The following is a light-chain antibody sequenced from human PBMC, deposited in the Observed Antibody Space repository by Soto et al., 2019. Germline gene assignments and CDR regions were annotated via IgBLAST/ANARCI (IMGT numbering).Light chain of an antibody. CDR3: QQYNNFPLT. J-gene: IGKJ1*01. Sequence: EIVLTQSPGTLSLSPGERATLSCRASQSVSSSYLAWYQQKPGQAPRLLIYGASSRATGILDRFSGSGSGTDFTLTISRLEPEDFAVYYCQQYNNFPLTFGQGTKVEIK. V-gene: IGKV3-20*01. CDR2: GAS. CDR1: QSVSSSY.